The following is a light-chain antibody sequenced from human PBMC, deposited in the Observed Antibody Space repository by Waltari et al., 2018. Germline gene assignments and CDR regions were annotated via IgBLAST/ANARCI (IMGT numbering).Light chain of an antibody. CDR3: QQGDSLPPT. CDR1: PDVTKY. J-gene: IGKJ1*01. Sequence: DIQMTQSPSSVSASVGDRGTITFRASPDVTKYIAWYQQKPGRAPKVLIFDVSTLQSGVPSRFSGSGSGTEFSLTISSLQPEDFATYYCQQGDSLPPTFGQGTKVEI. CDR2: DVS. V-gene: IGKV1-12*01.